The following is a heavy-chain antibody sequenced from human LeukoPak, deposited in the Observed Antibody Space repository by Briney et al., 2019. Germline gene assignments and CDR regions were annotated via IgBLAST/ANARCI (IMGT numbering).Heavy chain of an antibody. V-gene: IGHV1-69*02. CDR3: STAAIVVMHDAIYSELEIVREFDY. CDR1: GGTFSSYT. D-gene: IGHD2-8*01. CDR2: IIPILCRA. J-gene: IGHJ4*02. Sequence: SVKVACKASGGTFSSYTISWVRQAPGQGLEWMGRIIPILCRANYAQKLQGRVTITADKSTSTAHSDRSSPTSEDTAWYYWSTAAIVVMHDAIYSELEIVREFDYWGQGTLVTVSS.